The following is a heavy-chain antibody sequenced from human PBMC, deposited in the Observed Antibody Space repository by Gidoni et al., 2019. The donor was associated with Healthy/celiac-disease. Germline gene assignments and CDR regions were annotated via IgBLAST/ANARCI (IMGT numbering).Heavy chain of an antibody. D-gene: IGHD1-1*01. CDR1: GYTLTELS. J-gene: IGHJ6*02. Sequence: QVQLVQSGAEVKKPGASVKVSCKVSGYTLTELSMTGVRQAPGKGLEWMGGFDPEDGETIYAQKFQGRVTMTEDTSTDTAYMELSSLRSEDTAVYYCATSNDPLLRRIGKRNRDYYYYGMDVWGQGTTVTVSS. CDR3: ATSNDPLLRRIGKRNRDYYYYGMDV. CDR2: FDPEDGET. V-gene: IGHV1-24*01.